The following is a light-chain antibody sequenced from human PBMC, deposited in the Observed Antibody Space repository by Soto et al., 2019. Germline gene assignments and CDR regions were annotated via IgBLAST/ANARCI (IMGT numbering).Light chain of an antibody. Sequence: EIGLTQSPGTLSLSPGERATLSCRASQSVGSTYLVWYQQKPGQAPRLLIYGASRRATGIPDRFSGSGSGTDFTLTISRLEPEDFAVYYCQQYGSSVITFGQGTRLEIK. CDR1: QSVGSTY. CDR2: GAS. J-gene: IGKJ5*01. V-gene: IGKV3-20*01. CDR3: QQYGSSVIT.